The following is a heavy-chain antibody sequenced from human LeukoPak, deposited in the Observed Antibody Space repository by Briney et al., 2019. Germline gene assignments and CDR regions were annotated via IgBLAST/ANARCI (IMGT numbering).Heavy chain of an antibody. V-gene: IGHV1-46*01. CDR1: GYTFTSYY. CDR2: INPSGGST. D-gene: IGHD3-10*01. CDR3: ARGRGDYYGSGSYNSERYYYYYMDV. J-gene: IGHJ6*03. Sequence: AASVKVSCKASGYTFTSYYMHWVRQAPGQGLEWMGIINPSGGSTSYAQKFQGRVTMTRDMSTSTVYMELSSLRSEDTAVYYCARGRGDYYGSGSYNSERYYYYYMDVWGKGTTVTVSS.